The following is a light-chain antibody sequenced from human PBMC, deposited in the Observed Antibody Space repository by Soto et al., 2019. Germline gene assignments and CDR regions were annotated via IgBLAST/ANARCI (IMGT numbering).Light chain of an antibody. CDR2: EVT. J-gene: IGLJ2*01. CDR1: SSDIGGYDY. V-gene: IGLV2-14*01. CDR3: SSYTSGSTPVL. Sequence: QSVLTQPASVSGSPGQSITISCTGTSSDIGGYDYVSWYQQHPGKAPKLIIFEVTHRPSGVSNRFSASKSGNTASLTISGLQAEDESDYYCSSYTSGSTPVLFGGGTQLTVL.